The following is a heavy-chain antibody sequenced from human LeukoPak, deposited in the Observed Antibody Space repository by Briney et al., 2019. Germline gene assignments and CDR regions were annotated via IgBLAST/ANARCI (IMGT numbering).Heavy chain of an antibody. CDR1: GYTFTGYY. CDR3: ARSPIRPYYYGMDV. CDR2: INPNSGGT. V-gene: IGHV1-2*02. Sequence: ASVKVSCKASGYTFTGYYMHLVRQAPGQGLEWMGWINPNSGGTNYAQKFQGRVTMTRDTSISTAYMELSRLRSDDTAVYYCARSPIRPYYYGMDVWGQGTTVTVSS. D-gene: IGHD3-3*01. J-gene: IGHJ6*02.